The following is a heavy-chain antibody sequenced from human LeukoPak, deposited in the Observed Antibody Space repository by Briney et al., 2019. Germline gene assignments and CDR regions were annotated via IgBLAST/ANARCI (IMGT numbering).Heavy chain of an antibody. D-gene: IGHD6-6*01. CDR1: GYTFTNYG. V-gene: IGHV1-18*01. CDR3: ARDRSSSDY. Sequence: ASVKVSCKASGYTFTNYGISWVRQAPGQGLEWVGWISVYNGKTNYAQNFQGRVTMTTDTSTNIVYMELRNLRSDDTALYYCARDRSSSDYWGQGILVTVSS. CDR2: ISVYNGKT. J-gene: IGHJ4*02.